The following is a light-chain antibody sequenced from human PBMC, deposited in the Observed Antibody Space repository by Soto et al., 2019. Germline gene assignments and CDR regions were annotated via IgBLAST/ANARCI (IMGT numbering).Light chain of an antibody. CDR2: DVT. V-gene: IGKV1-5*01. CDR1: QNVSTS. CDR3: LQFDYSRT. Sequence: DIQLTQPPPTLSASVGHSVTISCRARQNVSTSLAWYQLNPGEAPKLLMFDVTNQESGVPSRSSGSGSGTEFTLGISSLHSDDFATYYCLQFDYSRTFGEGTEVDIK. J-gene: IGKJ1*01.